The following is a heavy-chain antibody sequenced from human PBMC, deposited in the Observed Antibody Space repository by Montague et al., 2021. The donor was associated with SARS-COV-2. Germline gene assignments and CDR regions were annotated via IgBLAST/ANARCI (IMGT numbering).Heavy chain of an antibody. CDR3: ARDPWRLTIFGLVTRYGMDV. V-gene: IGHV4-61*01. J-gene: IGHJ6*02. CDR1: GCSISSGSYY. D-gene: IGHD3-3*01. Sequence: SETLSLTCIVSGCSISSGSYYWSWIRQPPGKGLEWIGYIYYSGITNYXPSLKSRVTIPVDTSKNQFPLKLSSVTAADTAVYYCARDPWRLTIFGLVTRYGMDVWGQGTTVTVAS. CDR2: IYYSGIT.